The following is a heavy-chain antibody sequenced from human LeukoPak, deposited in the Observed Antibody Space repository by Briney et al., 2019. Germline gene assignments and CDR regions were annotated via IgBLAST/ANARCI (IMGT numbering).Heavy chain of an antibody. CDR2: ISSDGRNK. J-gene: IGHJ4*02. V-gene: IGHV3-30*04. Sequence: GGSLRLSCSASGFTFNTSAIHWVRQAPGKGLEWVAFISSDGRNKYYADSVKGRFTISRDNSESTLFMQMNSLRAEDTAVYYCAREYRSAWTSFDYWGQGALVTVSS. D-gene: IGHD6-19*01. CDR3: AREYRSAWTSFDY. CDR1: GFTFNTSA.